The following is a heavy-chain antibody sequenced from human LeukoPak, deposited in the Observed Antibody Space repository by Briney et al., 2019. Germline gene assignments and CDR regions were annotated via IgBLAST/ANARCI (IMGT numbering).Heavy chain of an antibody. CDR1: GGSLSSYY. D-gene: IGHD6-6*01. CDR3: ARDAPFVEYSSSSIYYYYMDV. CDR2: IYTSGST. V-gene: IGHV4-4*07. J-gene: IGHJ6*03. Sequence: SETLSLTCTVSGGSLSSYYWSWIRQPAGKGLEWIGRIYTSGSTNYNPSLKSRVTISVDKSKNQFSLKLSSVTAADTAVYYCARDAPFVEYSSSSIYYYYMDVWGKGTTVTVSS.